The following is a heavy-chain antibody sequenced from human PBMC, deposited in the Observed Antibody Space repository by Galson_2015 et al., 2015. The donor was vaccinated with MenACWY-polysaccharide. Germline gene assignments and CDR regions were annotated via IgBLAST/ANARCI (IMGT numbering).Heavy chain of an antibody. Sequence: SLRLSCAASGFTFSNYWMGWLRQAPGKGLEWVAIIKGDGSVKLYEDSERGRFTISRDNAKNSLYLQMDSLRAEDTAIYYCARDPAFGAVDLWGQGTMVIVSS. CDR2: IKGDGSVK. J-gene: IGHJ3*01. CDR1: GFTFSNYW. V-gene: IGHV3-7*01. D-gene: IGHD3-16*01. CDR3: ARDPAFGAVDL.